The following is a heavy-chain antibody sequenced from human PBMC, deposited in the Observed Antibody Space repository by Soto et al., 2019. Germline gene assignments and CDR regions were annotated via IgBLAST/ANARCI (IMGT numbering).Heavy chain of an antibody. D-gene: IGHD6-6*01. CDR2: IYHSGST. J-gene: IGHJ2*01. CDR3: ASQKASRYFDL. Sequence: ASETLSLTCAVSGGSISSGGYSWSWIRQPPGKGLEWIGYIYHSGSTYYNPSLKSRVTISVDRSKNQFSLKLSSVTAADTAVYYCASQKASRYFDLWGRGTLVTVSS. V-gene: IGHV4-30-2*01. CDR1: GGSISSGGYS.